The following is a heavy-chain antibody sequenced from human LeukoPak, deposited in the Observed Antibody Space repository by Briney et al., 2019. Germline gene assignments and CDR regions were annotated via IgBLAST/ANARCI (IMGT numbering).Heavy chain of an antibody. V-gene: IGHV5-51*01. J-gene: IGHJ2*01. Sequence: PGESLKISCKGSGYSFTSYWTGWVRQMPGKGLEWMGIVFPGDSDTRYSPSFQGQVTISADKSISTAYLQWRSLKASDTAMYYCARQCTSTNCYPMDWYFDLWGRGTLVTVSS. D-gene: IGHD2-2*01. CDR2: VFPGDSDT. CDR3: ARQCTSTNCYPMDWYFDL. CDR1: GYSFTSYW.